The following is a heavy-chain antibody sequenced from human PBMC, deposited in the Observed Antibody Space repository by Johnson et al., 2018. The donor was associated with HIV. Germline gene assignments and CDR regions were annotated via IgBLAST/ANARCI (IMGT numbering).Heavy chain of an antibody. CDR2: IIPSGTGP. Sequence: VQLVESGGGLVQPGGSLRLSCKASELSFDSYSMSWVRQAPGKGLEWVSGIIPSGTGPHYADSVEGRFTISRDNSRNTVYLQINSLRAEDTAMYYCAKARGYNYFIDAFDRWGQGTQVTVSS. V-gene: IGHV3-23*04. CDR1: ELSFDSYS. CDR3: AKARGYNYFIDAFDR. J-gene: IGHJ3*01. D-gene: IGHD5-18*01.